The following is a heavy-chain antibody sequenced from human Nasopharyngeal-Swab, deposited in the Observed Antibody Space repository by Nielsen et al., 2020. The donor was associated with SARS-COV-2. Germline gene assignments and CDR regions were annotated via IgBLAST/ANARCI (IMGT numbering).Heavy chain of an antibody. V-gene: IGHV3-48*03. Sequence: GESLKLSCAASGFTFSSYEMNWVRQAPGKGLEWVSYISGSGSTIYYADSVKGRFTISRDNAKNSLYLQMNSLRAEDTAVYYCARDPLVYDSSGYGHFDYWGQGTLVTVSS. CDR1: GFTFSSYE. J-gene: IGHJ4*02. CDR2: ISGSGSTI. D-gene: IGHD3-22*01. CDR3: ARDPLVYDSSGYGHFDY.